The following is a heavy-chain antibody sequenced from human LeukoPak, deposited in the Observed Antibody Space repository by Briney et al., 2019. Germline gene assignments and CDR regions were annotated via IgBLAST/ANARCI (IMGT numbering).Heavy chain of an antibody. V-gene: IGHV1-8*03. CDR2: MNPNSGNT. J-gene: IGHJ6*03. D-gene: IGHD6-13*01. Sequence: ASVKVSCKASGYTFTSYDINWVRQATGQGLEWMGWMNPNSGNTGYAQKFQGRVTITADESTSTAYMELSSLRSEDTAVYYCARGALTDGYSSSWYYYYYYMDVWGKGTTVTVSS. CDR3: ARGALTDGYSSSWYYYYYYMDV. CDR1: GYTFTSYD.